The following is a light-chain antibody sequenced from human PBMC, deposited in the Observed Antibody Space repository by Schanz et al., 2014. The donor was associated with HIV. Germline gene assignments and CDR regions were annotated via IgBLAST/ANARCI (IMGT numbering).Light chain of an antibody. J-gene: IGKJ1*01. V-gene: IGKV3D-15*01. CDR2: GAS. CDR1: QSVSSN. Sequence: EIVMTQSPATLSVSPGERATLSCRASQSVSSNLAWYRQKPGQAPRLLIYGASNRATDAPDRFSGSGSGTDFTLTISRLEPEDFAVYSCQQYNNWPRTFGQGTKVEIK. CDR3: QQYNNWPRT.